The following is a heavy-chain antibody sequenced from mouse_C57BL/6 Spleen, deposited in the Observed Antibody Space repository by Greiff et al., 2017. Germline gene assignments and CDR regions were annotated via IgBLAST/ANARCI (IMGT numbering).Heavy chain of an antibody. CDR1: GFSLTSYG. CDR2: IWRGGST. J-gene: IGHJ4*01. D-gene: IGHD1-1*01. Sequence: QVQLQQSGPGLVQPSQSLSITCTVSGFSLTSYGVHWVRQSPGKGLEWLGVIWRGGSTDYNAAFMSRLSITKDNSKSQVFFKMNSLQADDTAIYYCAKRADYYGSSVYAMDYWGQGTSVTVSS. CDR3: AKRADYYGSSVYAMDY. V-gene: IGHV2-5*01.